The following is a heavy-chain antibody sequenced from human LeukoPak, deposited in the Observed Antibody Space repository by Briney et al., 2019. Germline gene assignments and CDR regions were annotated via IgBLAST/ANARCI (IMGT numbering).Heavy chain of an antibody. CDR2: IWYDGSNK. CDR1: GFTFSSYG. Sequence: PGRSLRLSCAASGFTFSSYGMHWVRQAPGKGLEWVVVIWYDGSNKYYADSVKGRFTISRDNSKNTLYLQMNSLRAEDTAVYYCAREGGYYDFWSGSYGMDVWGQGTTVTVSS. D-gene: IGHD3-3*01. V-gene: IGHV3-30*19. CDR3: AREGGYYDFWSGSYGMDV. J-gene: IGHJ6*02.